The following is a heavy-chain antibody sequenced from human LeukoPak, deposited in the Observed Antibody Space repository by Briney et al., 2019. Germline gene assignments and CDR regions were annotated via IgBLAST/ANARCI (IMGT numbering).Heavy chain of an antibody. V-gene: IGHV4-39*01. CDR3: GRQRTGGFDI. CDR2: IYYTGGT. Sequence: SETLSLTCSVSSGSISSNSYYWGWVRQPPGKGLEWIANIYYTGGTYYSPSLKSRVTIPVDTSKNQFSLNLNSVTAADTAVYYCGRQRTGGFDIWGQGTTVTVSS. CDR1: SGSISSNSYY. J-gene: IGHJ3*02. D-gene: IGHD4-23*01.